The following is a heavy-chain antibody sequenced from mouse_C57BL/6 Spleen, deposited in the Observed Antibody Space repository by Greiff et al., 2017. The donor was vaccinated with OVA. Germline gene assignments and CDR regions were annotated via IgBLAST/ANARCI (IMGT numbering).Heavy chain of an antibody. CDR1: GYTFTDYE. CDR2: IDTETGGT. J-gene: IGHJ2*01. Sequence: QVQLQQSGAELVRPGASVTLSCKASGYTFTDYEMHWVKQTPVHGLEWIGAIDTETGGTDYNQKFKGKAILTADKSSSTSYMELRSLTSEDSAVYYCTIYYYGSSYAYWGQGTTLTVSS. CDR3: TIYYYGSSYAY. D-gene: IGHD1-1*01. V-gene: IGHV1-15*01.